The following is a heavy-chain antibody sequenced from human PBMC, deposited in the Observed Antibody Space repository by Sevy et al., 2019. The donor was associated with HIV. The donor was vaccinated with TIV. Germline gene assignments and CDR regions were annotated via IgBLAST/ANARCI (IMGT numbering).Heavy chain of an antibody. Sequence: GGSLRLSCAASGFIFSDFYMSWVRQAPGNGLEWISYISSRGSTIYYADSVKGRFTISRDNAKNSLYLQMNSLTAEDTAVYYCARDHVVVEPLANYGMDVWGQGTTVTVSS. V-gene: IGHV3-11*01. CDR3: ARDHVVVEPLANYGMDV. D-gene: IGHD2-2*01. CDR2: ISSRGSTI. J-gene: IGHJ6*02. CDR1: GFIFSDFY.